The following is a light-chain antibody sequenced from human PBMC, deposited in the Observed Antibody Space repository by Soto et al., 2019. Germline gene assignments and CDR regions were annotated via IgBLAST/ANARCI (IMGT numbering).Light chain of an antibody. Sequence: ETVLTQSPGTLSLSPGERATLSCRASQSLGSDYLAWYQQKPNQAPRLLIYAVSSRATDFPDRFSGSGSGTDFTLTIIRLEQEDFAMYYCQLYGTSRTFGQGTKVDIK. CDR2: AVS. J-gene: IGKJ1*01. CDR3: QLYGTSRT. V-gene: IGKV3-20*01. CDR1: QSLGSDY.